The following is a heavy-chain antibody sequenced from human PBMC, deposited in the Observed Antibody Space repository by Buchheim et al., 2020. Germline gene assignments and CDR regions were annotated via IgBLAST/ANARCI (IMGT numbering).Heavy chain of an antibody. CDR3: AKDSPPNYDFWSGIKYGMDV. CDR1: GFTFRSYA. J-gene: IGHJ6*02. D-gene: IGHD3-3*01. CDR2: ISGRDGST. Sequence: QLLESGGGLVQPGGSLRLSCAASGFTFRSYAMSWVRQAPGKGLEWVSTISGRDGSTFYADFVKGLFTISRDNSKHTLYLQMNSLRAEDTAVYYCAKDSPPNYDFWSGIKYGMDVWGQGTT. V-gene: IGHV3-23*01.